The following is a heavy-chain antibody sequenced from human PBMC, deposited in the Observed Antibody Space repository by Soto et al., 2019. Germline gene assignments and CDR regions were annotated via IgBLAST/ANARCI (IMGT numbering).Heavy chain of an antibody. Sequence: GGSLRLSCAASGFTFSSYGMHWVRQAPGKGLEWVAVISYDGSNKYYADSVKGRFTISRDNSKNTLYLQINSLRAEETAVYYCAKARGAYRDPPNYYYMDVWGKGTTVTVSS. CDR3: AKARGAYRDPPNYYYMDV. D-gene: IGHD2-2*02. J-gene: IGHJ6*03. CDR2: ISYDGSNK. V-gene: IGHV3-30*18. CDR1: GFTFSSYG.